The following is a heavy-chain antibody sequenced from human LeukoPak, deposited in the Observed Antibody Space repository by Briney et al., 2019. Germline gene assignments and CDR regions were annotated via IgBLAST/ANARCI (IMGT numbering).Heavy chain of an antibody. J-gene: IGHJ6*03. Sequence: PGGSLRLSCAASGFTFRNLWMTWVRQDPGKGLEWVGRIKSSFDGGTIDYAAPVKDRFTISRDDSRNTLYLQMNTLKAEDTAVYYCTTDPPGTGERYMAVWGKGTTVTVSS. CDR1: GFTFRNLW. V-gene: IGHV3-15*01. CDR2: IKSSFDGGTI. CDR3: TTDPPGTGERYMAV. D-gene: IGHD1-1*01.